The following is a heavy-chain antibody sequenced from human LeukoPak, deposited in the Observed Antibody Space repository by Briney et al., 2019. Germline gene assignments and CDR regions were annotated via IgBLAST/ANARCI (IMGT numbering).Heavy chain of an antibody. Sequence: GRSLRLSCAASGFTFSSYGMHWVRQAPGKGLEWVAVISYDGSNKYYADSVKGRFTISRDNSKNTLYLQMNSLRAEDTAVYYCAREGVCSGGSCYSGPFDYWGQGTLVTVSS. D-gene: IGHD2-15*01. CDR2: ISYDGSNK. J-gene: IGHJ4*02. CDR3: AREGVCSGGSCYSGPFDY. V-gene: IGHV3-30*03. CDR1: GFTFSSYG.